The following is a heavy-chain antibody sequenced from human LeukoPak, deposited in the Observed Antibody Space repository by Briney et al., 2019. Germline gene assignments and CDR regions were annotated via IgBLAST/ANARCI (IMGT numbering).Heavy chain of an antibody. V-gene: IGHV1-2*02. CDR2: FNINDGDT. Sequence: ASVKLSCKASGYTFTEYYMSRVREAPGPGFEWKGWFNINDGDTNSAQEFQGRVTMTRDTSISTAHMEVSRLRSADTAVYYCARANVRYCSSSTGLFDYWGRGTLVTVSS. D-gene: IGHD2-2*01. CDR1: GYTFTEYY. CDR3: ARANVRYCSSSTGLFDY. J-gene: IGHJ4*02.